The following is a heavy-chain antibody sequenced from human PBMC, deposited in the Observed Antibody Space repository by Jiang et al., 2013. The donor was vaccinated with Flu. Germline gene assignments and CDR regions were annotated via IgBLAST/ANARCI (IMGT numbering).Heavy chain of an antibody. CDR3: ARGTYGGNSACDY. D-gene: IGHD4-23*01. V-gene: IGHV3-30-3*01. J-gene: IGHJ4*01. CDR2: ISYDGSNK. Sequence: VQLLESGGGVVQPGRSLRLSCAASGFTFSSYAMHWVRQAPGKGLEWVAVISYDGSNKYYADSVKGRFTISRDNSKNTLYLQMNSLRAEDTAVYYCARGTYGGNSACDY. CDR1: GFTFSSYA.